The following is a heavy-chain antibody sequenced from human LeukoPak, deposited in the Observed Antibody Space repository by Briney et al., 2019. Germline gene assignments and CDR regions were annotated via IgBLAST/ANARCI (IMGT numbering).Heavy chain of an antibody. Sequence: SETLSLTCTVSGYSISSGYYWGWIRQPPGKGLEWIGTIYHSGSTYYNPSLKSRVTISVDTSKNQFSLKLTSVTAADTAVYYCARVRGYCSSTICYRYYFDYWGQGILVTVSS. D-gene: IGHD2-2*01. J-gene: IGHJ4*02. CDR3: ARVRGYCSSTICYRYYFDY. CDR2: IYHSGST. V-gene: IGHV4-38-2*02. CDR1: GYSISSGYY.